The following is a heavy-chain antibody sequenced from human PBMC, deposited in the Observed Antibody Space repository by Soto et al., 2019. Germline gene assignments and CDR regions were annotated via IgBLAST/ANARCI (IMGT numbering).Heavy chain of an antibody. J-gene: IGHJ4*02. Sequence: SQTLSLTCAISGDSVSSNTAAWNWNRQSPSRGLEWLGRAYYRSRWYNDYAVSVKSRITINPDTAKNQISLQVNSVAPEDTAVYYCARESAGTYYFDYWGQGIMVTVSS. V-gene: IGHV6-1*01. D-gene: IGHD6-19*01. CDR2: AYYRSRWYN. CDR1: GDSVSSNTAA. CDR3: ARESAGTYYFDY.